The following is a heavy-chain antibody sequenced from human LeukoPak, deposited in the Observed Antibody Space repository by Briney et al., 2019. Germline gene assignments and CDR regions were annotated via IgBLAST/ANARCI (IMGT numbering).Heavy chain of an antibody. CDR2: IYYSGST. CDR1: GGPISSYY. D-gene: IGHD6-13*01. Sequence: SETLSLTCTVSGGPISSYYWSWIRQPPGKGLEWIGYIYYSGSTNYNPSLKSRVTISVDTSKNQFSLKLSSVTAADTAVYYCARQAYSSSWYVWGQGTLVTVSS. CDR3: ARQAYSSSWYV. V-gene: IGHV4-59*08. J-gene: IGHJ4*02.